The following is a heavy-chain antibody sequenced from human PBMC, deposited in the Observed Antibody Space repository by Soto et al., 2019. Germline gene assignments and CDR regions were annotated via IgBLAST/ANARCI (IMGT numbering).Heavy chain of an antibody. CDR1: GFTFSSYG. CDR3: AKDPPYSVYDFWSGYYYYYYGMDV. D-gene: IGHD3-3*01. Sequence: PGGSLRLSCAASGFTFSSYGMHWVGQAPGKGLEWVAVISYDGSNKYYADSVKGRFTISRDNSKNTLYLQMNSLRAEDTAVYYCAKDPPYSVYDFWSGYYYYYYGMDVWGQGTTVTVSS. CDR2: ISYDGSNK. J-gene: IGHJ6*02. V-gene: IGHV3-30*18.